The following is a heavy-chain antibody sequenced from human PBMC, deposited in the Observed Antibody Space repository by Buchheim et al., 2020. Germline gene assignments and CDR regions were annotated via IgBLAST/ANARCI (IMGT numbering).Heavy chain of an antibody. CDR3: VRGLGDCSSTSCRIFDS. J-gene: IGHJ4*02. V-gene: IGHV5-51*01. D-gene: IGHD2-2*01. CDR2: IYPRDSDT. Sequence: EVQLVQSGAEVKKPGESLKISCKGSGYSFSNYYIGWVRQMPGKGLEWMAIIYPRDSDTRYSPSFQGQVTISADKSISPAYPQWSSLKASDTAIYYCVRGLGDCSSTSCRIFDSWGQGSL. CDR1: GYSFSNYY.